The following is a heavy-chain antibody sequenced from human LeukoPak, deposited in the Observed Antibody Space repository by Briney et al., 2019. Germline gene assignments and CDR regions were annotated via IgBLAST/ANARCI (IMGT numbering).Heavy chain of an antibody. D-gene: IGHD6-19*01. CDR2: IIPILGIA. J-gene: IGHJ5*02. V-gene: IGHV1-69*04. CDR3: ARDISSGRTFDP. Sequence: SVKVSCKASGGTFSSYAISWVRQAPGQGLEWMGRIIPILGIANYAQKFQGRVTITADKSTSTAYMELSSLRSGDTAVYYCARDISSGRTFDPWGQGTLVTVSS. CDR1: GGTFSSYA.